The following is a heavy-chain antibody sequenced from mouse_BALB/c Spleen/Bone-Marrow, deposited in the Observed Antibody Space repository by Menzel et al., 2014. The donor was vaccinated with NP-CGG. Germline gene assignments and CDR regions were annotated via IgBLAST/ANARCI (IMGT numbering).Heavy chain of an antibody. CDR1: GFTFSSFG. CDR3: VRTGSSSGYFDY. CDR2: ISSGSSTN. J-gene: IGHJ2*01. D-gene: IGHD1-1*01. Sequence: EVMLVESGGGLVQPGGSRKLSCAASGFTFSSFGMHWVRQAPEKGLEWVAYISSGSSTNYYADTVMGRFTISRDNPKNTLFLQMTSLRSEDTAMYYCVRTGSSSGYFDYWGQGTTLTVSS. V-gene: IGHV5-17*02.